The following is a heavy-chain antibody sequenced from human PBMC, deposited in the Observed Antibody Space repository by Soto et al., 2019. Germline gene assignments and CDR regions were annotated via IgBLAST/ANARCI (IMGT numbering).Heavy chain of an antibody. D-gene: IGHD6-19*01. Sequence: ASVKVSCKASGYTFTSYGISWGRQAPGQGLEWLGWISAHNGNTNYAQKIQGRVTLTTDTFTGTAYMEVRSLRSDDTAVYYCATDGGVAVAGTFEFWGQGTLVTVSS. CDR1: GYTFTSYG. V-gene: IGHV1-18*01. J-gene: IGHJ4*02. CDR2: ISAHNGNT. CDR3: ATDGGVAVAGTFEF.